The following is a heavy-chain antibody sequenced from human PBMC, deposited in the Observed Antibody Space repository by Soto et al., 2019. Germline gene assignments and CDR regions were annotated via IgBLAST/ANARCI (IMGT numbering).Heavy chain of an antibody. CDR1: GFTFSSYA. V-gene: IGHV3-23*01. J-gene: IGHJ4*02. Sequence: GGSLRLSCAASGFTFSSYAMGWVRQAPGKGLEWVSSVNVDDSTYYANSVKGRFTISRDNSKNTVNLQMNSLRAEDTAVYYCAKNYYLDNWAQGTLVTVSS. CDR3: AKNYYLDN. CDR2: VNVDDST.